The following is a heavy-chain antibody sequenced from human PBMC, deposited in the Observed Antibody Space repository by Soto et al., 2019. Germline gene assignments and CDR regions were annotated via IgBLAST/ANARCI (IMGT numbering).Heavy chain of an antibody. J-gene: IGHJ5*02. D-gene: IGHD2-2*01. Sequence: SETLSLTCSVSGGSISYNSYYWGWVRQPPGKGLEWVGGIFYTGTTYYSPSLKDRVTISVDTSKNSFSLNLTSVTAADTAVYFCARLVVVAPVANAWGQGTLVTVSS. CDR1: GGSISYNSYY. V-gene: IGHV4-39*02. CDR3: ARLVVVAPVANA. CDR2: IFYTGTT.